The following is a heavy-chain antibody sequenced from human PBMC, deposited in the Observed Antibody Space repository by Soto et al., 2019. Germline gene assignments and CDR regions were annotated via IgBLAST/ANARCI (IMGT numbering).Heavy chain of an antibody. CDR2: IIPILGIA. CDR3: ARGMRSSPRRYYYYMDV. J-gene: IGHJ6*03. CDR1: GGNFSSYT. V-gene: IGHV1-69*02. Sequence: QVQLVQSGAEVKKPGSSVKVSCKASGGNFSSYTISWVRQAPGQGLEWMGRIIPILGIANYAQKFQGRVTITADKSTSTAYMELSTLRSADTAVYYCARGMRSSPRRYYYYMDVWGKGTTVTVSS.